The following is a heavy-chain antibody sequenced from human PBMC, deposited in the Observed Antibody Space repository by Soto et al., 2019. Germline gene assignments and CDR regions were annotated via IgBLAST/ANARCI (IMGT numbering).Heavy chain of an antibody. CDR1: GYSFTSYW. CDR2: IDPSDSYT. CDR3: ARNPTMGSHYFDSSGLYGMDV. J-gene: IGHJ6*02. D-gene: IGHD3-22*01. V-gene: IGHV5-10-1*01. Sequence: GESLKISCKGSGYSFTSYWIIWVRQMPGKGLEWMGRIDPSDSYTTYSPSFQGHVTISADKSISTAYLQWSSLKASDTAMYYCARNPTMGSHYFDSSGLYGMDVWGQGTTVTVSS.